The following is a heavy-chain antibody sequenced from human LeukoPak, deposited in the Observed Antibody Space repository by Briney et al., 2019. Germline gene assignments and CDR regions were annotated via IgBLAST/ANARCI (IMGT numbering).Heavy chain of an antibody. Sequence: GRSLRLSCAASGFTFSSYWVSWVRQAPGKGLEWVANIKQDGSEKYYVDSVKGRFTISRDNAKNSLYLQMNSLRAEDTAVYYCAGLNYYDSSGYYGYWGQGTLVTVSS. CDR3: AGLNYYDSSGYYGY. CDR1: GFTFSSYW. CDR2: IKQDGSEK. V-gene: IGHV3-7*01. D-gene: IGHD3-22*01. J-gene: IGHJ4*02.